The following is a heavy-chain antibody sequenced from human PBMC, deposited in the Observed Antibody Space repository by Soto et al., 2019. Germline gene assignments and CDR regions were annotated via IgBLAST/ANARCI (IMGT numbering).Heavy chain of an antibody. CDR2: INSDGTKT. J-gene: IGHJ5*02. V-gene: IGHV3-74*01. D-gene: IGHD5-12*01. CDR3: ATVATKSYNWLDP. Sequence: EVQLVESGGILVQPGGSLRLSCAASGFTFNTYWMHWVRQAPGKGLVWVSRINSDGTKTTYADSVKGRFTISRDNAKNTVYLQMNSLRAEDTAVYYCATVATKSYNWLDPWGQGTLVTVSS. CDR1: GFTFNTYW.